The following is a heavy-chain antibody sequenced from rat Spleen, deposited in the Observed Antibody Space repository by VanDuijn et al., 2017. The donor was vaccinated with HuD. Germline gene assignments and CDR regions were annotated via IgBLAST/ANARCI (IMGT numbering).Heavy chain of an antibody. Sequence: EVQLVESGGGLVPAGRSMKVSCAASGLTFSDYDMAGVLQAPTKGLEWVASISDDGGSTYYRDSVKGRFTISRDNAKSTLYLQMESLRSEDTATYYCAKDMSRTIAARSYWYFDFWGPGTMVTVSS. CDR1: GLTFSDYD. CDR2: ISDDGGST. V-gene: IGHV5-20*01. D-gene: IGHD1-2*01. CDR3: AKDMSRTIAARSYWYFDF. J-gene: IGHJ1*01.